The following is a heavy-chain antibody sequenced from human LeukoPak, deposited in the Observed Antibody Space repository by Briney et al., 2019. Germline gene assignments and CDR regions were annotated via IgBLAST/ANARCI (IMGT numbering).Heavy chain of an antibody. CDR3: ARSSKTYYDFWSGYSWFDP. J-gene: IGHJ5*02. CDR1: GGSISSSSYY. Sequence: SETLSLTCTVSGGSISSSSYYWGWIRQPPGKGLEWIGSIYYSGSTYYNPSLKSRVTISVDTSKNQFSLKLSSVTAADTAVYYCARSSKTYYDFWSGYSWFDPWGQGTLVTVSS. D-gene: IGHD3-3*01. CDR2: IYYSGST. V-gene: IGHV4-39*07.